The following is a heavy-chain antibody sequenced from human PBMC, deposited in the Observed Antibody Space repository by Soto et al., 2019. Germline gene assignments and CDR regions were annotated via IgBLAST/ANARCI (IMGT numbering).Heavy chain of an antibody. Sequence: ASVKVSCKASGGTFSSYAISWVRQAPGQGLEWMGGIIPIFGTANYAQKFQGRLTITADESTSTAYMELSSLRSEDTAVYYCATPRDYYGSGSYYSGLDVWGQGTTVTVSS. D-gene: IGHD3-10*01. CDR1: GGTFSSYA. V-gene: IGHV1-69*13. CDR2: IIPIFGTA. J-gene: IGHJ6*02. CDR3: ATPRDYYGSGSYYSGLDV.